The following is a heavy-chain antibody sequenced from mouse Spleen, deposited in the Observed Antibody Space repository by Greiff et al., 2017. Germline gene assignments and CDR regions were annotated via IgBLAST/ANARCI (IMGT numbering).Heavy chain of an antibody. CDR2: ISYDGSN. Sequence: EVQLVESGPGLVKPSQSLSLTCSVTGYSITSGYYWKWIRQCPGNKLEWMGYISYDGSNNYNPSLKNRISITRDTSKNQFFLKLNSVTTEDTATYYCAREGDWDHAMDYWGQGTSVTVSS. D-gene: IGHD4-1*01. CDR3: AREGDWDHAMDY. J-gene: IGHJ4*01. V-gene: IGHV3-6*01. CDR1: GYSITSGYY.